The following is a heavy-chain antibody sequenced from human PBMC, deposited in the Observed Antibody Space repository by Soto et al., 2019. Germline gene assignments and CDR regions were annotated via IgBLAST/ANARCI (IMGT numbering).Heavy chain of an antibody. Sequence: QVQLVQSGAEVKKPGSSVKVACKASGGTLSTFSVSWVRQAPGQGLEWMGRFSPILGTAVYAQKFQGRVTITADKSTNTVYMDLSRLISEDTTVYYCATNRGFTGNWGDTYDIWGQGTMVADSS. V-gene: IGHV1-69*08. CDR3: ATNRGFTGNWGDTYDI. D-gene: IGHD7-27*01. CDR1: GGTLSTFS. J-gene: IGHJ3*02. CDR2: FSPILGTA.